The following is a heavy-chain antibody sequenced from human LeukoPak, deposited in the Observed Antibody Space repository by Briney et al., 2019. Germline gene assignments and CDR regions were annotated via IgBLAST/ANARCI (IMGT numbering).Heavy chain of an antibody. Sequence: SETLSLTCTVSGVSISNNYWSWIRQPPGKGLEWIGYISYSGGTNYNPSLKSRVTISVDTSKNQFSLKLSSVTAADTAVYYCARDNSGWLVNFDYWGQGTLVTVSS. CDR3: ARDNSGWLVNFDY. D-gene: IGHD6-19*01. CDR1: GVSISNNY. J-gene: IGHJ4*02. V-gene: IGHV4-59*01. CDR2: ISYSGGT.